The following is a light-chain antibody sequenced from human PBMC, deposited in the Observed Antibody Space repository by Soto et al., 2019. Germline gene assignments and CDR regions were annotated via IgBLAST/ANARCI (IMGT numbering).Light chain of an antibody. CDR2: GAS. Sequence: EIVMTQSPDTLSVSPGERATLSCRASQNVKRNLGWYQQKAGQAPRLLIYGASTRATGIPDRFSGSGSGTEFTLTISSLLSDDSAAYFCQQYNKGYTFGQGTRLEIK. CDR1: QNVKRN. V-gene: IGKV3-15*01. J-gene: IGKJ2*01. CDR3: QQYNKGYT.